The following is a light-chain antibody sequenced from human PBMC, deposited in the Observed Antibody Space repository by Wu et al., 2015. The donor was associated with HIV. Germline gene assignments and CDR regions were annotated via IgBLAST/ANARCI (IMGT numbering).Light chain of an antibody. CDR1: QQVSSN. J-gene: IGKJ4*01. CDR2: RAS. CDR3: HILVPLT. V-gene: IGKV3-15*01. Sequence: DRVMTQSPATVSVSPGERLTLTCRASQQVSSNVAWYQQKPGQAPRLLIYRASTRATGIPDRFSGSGSGTDFALTISSLDXRLIVYXTAHILVPLTFGGGTKVE.